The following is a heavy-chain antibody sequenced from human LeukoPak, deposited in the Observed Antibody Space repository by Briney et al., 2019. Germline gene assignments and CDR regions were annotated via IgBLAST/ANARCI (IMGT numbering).Heavy chain of an antibody. Sequence: PSETLSLTCTVSGGSISSGGYYWSWIRQPPGKGLEWIGYIYHSGSTYYNPSLKSRVTISVDTSKNQFSLKLSSVTAADTAVYYCARVSPYSSSWYPYFDYWGQGTLVTVSS. CDR3: ARVSPYSSSWYPYFDY. V-gene: IGHV4-30-2*01. J-gene: IGHJ4*02. CDR2: IYHSGST. CDR1: GGSISSGGYY. D-gene: IGHD6-13*01.